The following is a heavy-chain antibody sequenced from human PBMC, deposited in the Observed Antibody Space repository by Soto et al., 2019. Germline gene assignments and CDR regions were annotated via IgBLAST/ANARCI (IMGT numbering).Heavy chain of an antibody. V-gene: IGHV3-23*01. D-gene: IGHD1-26*01. CDR1: VFTFSNSA. Sequence: GGSLRLSCAASVFTFSNSAMSWVRQGPGKGLDWVSSISDSGVSTYYADSVKGRFTISRDNSKSTLYLQMNSLRAEDTAVFYYAKGTYSGSSHFDYWGPGTLVTASS. CDR2: ISDSGVST. J-gene: IGHJ4*02. CDR3: AKGTYSGSSHFDY.